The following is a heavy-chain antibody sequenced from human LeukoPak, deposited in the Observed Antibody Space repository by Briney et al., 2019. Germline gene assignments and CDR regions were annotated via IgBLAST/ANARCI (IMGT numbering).Heavy chain of an antibody. CDR1: GGSISSYY. D-gene: IGHD3-22*01. J-gene: IGHJ3*02. Sequence: SETLSLTCTVSGGSISSYYWSWIRQPAGKGLEWIGRIFTSGSTNYNPSLKSRVTMSVDTSKNQFSLKLSSVTAADTAVYYCARVWDSSGYYPAVAFDIWGQGTMVTVSS. CDR3: ARVWDSSGYYPAVAFDI. V-gene: IGHV4-4*07. CDR2: IFTSGST.